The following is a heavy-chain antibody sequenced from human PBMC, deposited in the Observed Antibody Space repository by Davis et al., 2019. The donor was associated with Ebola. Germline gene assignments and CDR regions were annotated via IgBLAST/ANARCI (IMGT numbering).Heavy chain of an antibody. Sequence: GESLKISCQASGYTFTSYWIGWVRQMPGKGLEWMGLIYPSDSDTVYSPSFQGQVNISVDKSIKTAFLQWSSLRASDTAMYYCASLRRTITGMDDAFDIWGQGTMVTVSS. CDR3: ASLRRTITGMDDAFDI. V-gene: IGHV5-51*01. D-gene: IGHD2-8*02. J-gene: IGHJ3*02. CDR2: IYPSDSDT. CDR1: GYTFTSYW.